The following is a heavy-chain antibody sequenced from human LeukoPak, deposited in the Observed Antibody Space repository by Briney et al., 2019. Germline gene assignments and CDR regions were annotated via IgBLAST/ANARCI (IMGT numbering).Heavy chain of an antibody. Sequence: SETLSLTCAVYGGSFSGYYWSWIRQPPGEGLEWIGEINHSGSTNYNPSLKSRVTISVDTSKNQFSLKLSSVAAADTAVYYCARVGGHIVVVRGPYYYYGMDVWGQGTTVTVSS. V-gene: IGHV4-34*01. CDR1: GGSFSGYY. CDR3: ARVGGHIVVVRGPYYYYGMDV. J-gene: IGHJ6*02. CDR2: INHSGST. D-gene: IGHD2-2*01.